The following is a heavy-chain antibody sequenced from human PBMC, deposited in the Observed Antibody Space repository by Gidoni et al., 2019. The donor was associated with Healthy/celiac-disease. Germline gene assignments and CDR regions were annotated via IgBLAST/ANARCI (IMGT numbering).Heavy chain of an antibody. CDR2: ISYDGSNK. D-gene: IGHD3-22*01. Sequence: QVQLVESGGGVVQPGRSLRLSCAASGFTFSSYGMHWVRQDPGKGLEWVAVISYDGSNKYYADSVKGRFTISRDNSKNTLYLQMNSLRAEDTAVYYCANAPPYYYDSSGYYPDYWGQGTLVTVSS. V-gene: IGHV3-30*18. CDR1: GFTFSSYG. CDR3: ANAPPYYYDSSGYYPDY. J-gene: IGHJ4*02.